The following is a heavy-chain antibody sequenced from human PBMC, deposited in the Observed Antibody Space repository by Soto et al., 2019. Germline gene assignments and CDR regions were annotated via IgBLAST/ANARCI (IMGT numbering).Heavy chain of an antibody. CDR3: AKQRKLVDTEMLTSGDAFDI. Sequence: EVQLVESGGGLIQPGGSLRLSCAASGFTVSTNYMNWVRQAPGKRLEWVSVIYSGGSTYYADSVKGRFTISRNNSKNTLYLQRNSLGAEDTAVYYCAKQRKLVDTEMLTSGDAFDIWGQGTMDTVSS. D-gene: IGHD5-18*01. J-gene: IGHJ3*02. V-gene: IGHV3-53*01. CDR1: GFTVSTNY. CDR2: IYSGGST.